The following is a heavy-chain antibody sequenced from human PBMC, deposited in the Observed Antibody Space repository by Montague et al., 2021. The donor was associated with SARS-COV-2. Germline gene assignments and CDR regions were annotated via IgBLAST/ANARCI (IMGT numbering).Heavy chain of an antibody. Sequence: SGAEVKKPGESLKISCAASGFTFSTYCMTWVRQAPGKGLEWVANIKQDGSEKYYVDSVKGRFTISRDNAKNSLYLQMNSLRAEDTAVYYCARRRGLVWFGELLWSYGLDVWGQGTTVTVSS. V-gene: IGHV3-7*01. CDR3: ARRRGLVWFGELLWSYGLDV. CDR1: GFTFSTYC. CDR2: IKQDGSEK. D-gene: IGHD3-10*01. J-gene: IGHJ6*02.